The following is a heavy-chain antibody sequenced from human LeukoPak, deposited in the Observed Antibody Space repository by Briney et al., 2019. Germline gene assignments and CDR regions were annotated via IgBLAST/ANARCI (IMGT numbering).Heavy chain of an antibody. V-gene: IGHV3-7*01. CDR2: IKKDGSEK. CDR1: GFSFSDYL. J-gene: IGHJ4*02. D-gene: IGHD3-10*01. CDR3: ARSRYYYGSGSYLAPYYFDY. Sequence: GGSLRLSCVVSGFSFSDYLMSWVRQAPGKGLEWVANIKKDGSEKYYVDSVKGRFTISRDNAKNSLYLQMNSLRAEDTAVYYCARSRYYYGSGSYLAPYYFDYWGQGTLVTVSS.